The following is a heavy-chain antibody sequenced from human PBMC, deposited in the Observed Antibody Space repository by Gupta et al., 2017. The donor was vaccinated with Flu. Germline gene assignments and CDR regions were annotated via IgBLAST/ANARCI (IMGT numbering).Heavy chain of an antibody. Sequence: SFLQLDRQAPGKGLVWVSRINPDGSSTAYAESVKFRFTISRDNAKNTLYLQMNSLGDDDTAVYYCAAVTTGCWGQGTLVTVSS. CDR1: SF. J-gene: IGHJ4*02. V-gene: IGHV3-74*03. CDR3: AAVTTGC. CDR2: INPDGSST. D-gene: IGHD4-17*01.